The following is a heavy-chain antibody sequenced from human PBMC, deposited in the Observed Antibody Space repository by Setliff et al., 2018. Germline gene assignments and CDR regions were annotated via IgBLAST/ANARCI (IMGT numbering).Heavy chain of an antibody. CDR2: IDPRDDFT. CDR3: AIDYGPTGTPYH. CDR1: GYSFSDFY. V-gene: IGHV1-69-2*01. J-gene: IGHJ4*02. Sequence: WASVKVSCKASGYSFSDFYMHWVRQVPGGGLEALGRIDPRDDFTVYAERFKDRLTITADTSTDTSYMEMSSLRFEDTAVYYCAIDYGPTGTPYHWGQGTPVTVSS. D-gene: IGHD1-1*01.